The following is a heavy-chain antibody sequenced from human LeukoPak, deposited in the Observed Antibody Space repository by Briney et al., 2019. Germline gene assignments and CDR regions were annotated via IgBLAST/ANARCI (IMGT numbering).Heavy chain of an antibody. V-gene: IGHV4-59*08. J-gene: IGHJ4*02. D-gene: IGHD3-10*01. CDR3: ARIYAGGSFFDY. Sequence: SETLSLTCTVSGSSINNYYWSWIRQPPGKGLEWIGYINYSGDTNSNPSLESRVTISVDTSRKQFSLRLNSVTAADTAVYFCARIYAGGSFFDYWGQGTLVTVSS. CDR2: INYSGDT. CDR1: GSSINNYY.